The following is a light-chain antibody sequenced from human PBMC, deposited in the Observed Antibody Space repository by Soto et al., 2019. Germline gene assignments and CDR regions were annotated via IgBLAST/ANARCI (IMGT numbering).Light chain of an antibody. CDR1: QRISSDY. Sequence: EFVLTQSPGTLSLSPGETATLSCRASQRISSDYLAWYQQKPGQAPRLLIYGASTRATGIADRFSGSGSGADFTLTISRLEPEDFAVYYCQQYGSSPQTFGQGTKVDIK. CDR3: QQYGSSPQT. J-gene: IGKJ1*01. CDR2: GAS. V-gene: IGKV3-20*01.